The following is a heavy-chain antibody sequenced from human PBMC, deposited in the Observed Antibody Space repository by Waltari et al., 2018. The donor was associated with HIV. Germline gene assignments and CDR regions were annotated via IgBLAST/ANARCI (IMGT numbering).Heavy chain of an antibody. CDR3: GRTSIVPSDGSVDV. CDR1: GYTFTSSY. CDR2: IDPTTGTT. D-gene: IGHD2-21*01. J-gene: IGHJ6*02. Sequence: QVRLVQSGAEVKKPGASVRVSCKASGYTFTSSYIPWVRQAPGQGLEWMGRIDPTTGTTSYSQRFQDRVTMTRDTSITTSYMELSRLRNDDMATYYCGRTSIVPSDGSVDVWGQGTTVIVSS. V-gene: IGHV1-2*06.